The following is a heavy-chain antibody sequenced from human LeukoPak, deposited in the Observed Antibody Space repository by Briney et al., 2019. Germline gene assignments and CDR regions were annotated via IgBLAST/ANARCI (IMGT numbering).Heavy chain of an antibody. Sequence: SETLSLTCIVYGDSVTSNHYWSWVRQAPGKGLEWIGEIYHTGNTNFNPSLKSRVTISLDTSKNQFSLKLNSMTAADTAVYYCAREGYSRFDYWGQGTLVTVSS. J-gene: IGHJ4*02. V-gene: IGHV4-4*02. CDR2: IYHTGNT. D-gene: IGHD2-21*01. CDR1: GDSVTSNHY. CDR3: AREGYSRFDY.